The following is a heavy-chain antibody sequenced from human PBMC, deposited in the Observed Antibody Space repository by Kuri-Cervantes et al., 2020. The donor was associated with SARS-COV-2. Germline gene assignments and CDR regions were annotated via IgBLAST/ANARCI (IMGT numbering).Heavy chain of an antibody. D-gene: IGHD5-18*01. CDR1: GFTFSSYA. CDR2: ISYDGSNK. V-gene: IGHV3-30*07. CDR3: ARAEDTAMGGFDY. Sequence: GESLKISCAASGFTFSSYAMHWGRQAAGKGLEWVAVISYDGSNKYYADSGKGRFTISSNNSKNTLYLQMNSLRAEDTAVYYCARAEDTAMGGFDYWGQGTLVTVSS. J-gene: IGHJ4*02.